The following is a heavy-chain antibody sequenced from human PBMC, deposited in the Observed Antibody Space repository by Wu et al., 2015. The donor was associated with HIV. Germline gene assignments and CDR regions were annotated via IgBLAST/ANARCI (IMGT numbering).Heavy chain of an antibody. CDR2: LIPMYGTA. CDR3: AREYGSGSYSAPYSDY. Sequence: QVQLLQSGAEVKNPGSSVRVSCKASGATFTSYALSWVRQAPGQGLEWMGRLIPMYGTANYAQKFQGRVTITADESTSTAYMDVSSLRSDDTAVYYCAREYGSGSYSAPYSDYWGQGTLVTVSS. J-gene: IGHJ4*02. D-gene: IGHD3-10*01. V-gene: IGHV1-69*13. CDR1: GATFTSYA.